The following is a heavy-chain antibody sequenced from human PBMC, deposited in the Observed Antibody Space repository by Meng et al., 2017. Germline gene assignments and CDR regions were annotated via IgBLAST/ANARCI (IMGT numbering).Heavy chain of an antibody. CDR3: ARDRGAVAGTNFDY. CDR2: IYHSGST. CDR1: GGSISSSNW. J-gene: IGHJ4*02. D-gene: IGHD6-19*01. Sequence: VPWAEPGPGPGKPSGTLSLTFAVFGGSISSSNWWSWVRQPPGKGLEWIGEIYHSGSTNYNPSLKSRVTISVDKSKNQFSLKLSSVTAADTAVYYCARDRGAVAGTNFDYWGQGTLVTVSS. V-gene: IGHV4-4*02.